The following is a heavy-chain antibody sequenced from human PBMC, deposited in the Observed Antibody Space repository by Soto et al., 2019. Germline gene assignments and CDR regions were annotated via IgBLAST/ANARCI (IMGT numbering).Heavy chain of an antibody. V-gene: IGHV3-33*01. D-gene: IGHD3-3*01. CDR2: IWYDGSNK. CDR3: AREAIFGVVIFYGMDV. J-gene: IGHJ6*04. CDR1: GFTFSSYG. Sequence: PGGSLRLSCAASGFTFSSYGMHWVRQAPGKGLEWVAVIWYDGSNKYYADSVKGRFTISRDNSKNTLYLQMNSLRAEDTAVYYCAREAIFGVVIFYGMDVWGKGTTVTVSS.